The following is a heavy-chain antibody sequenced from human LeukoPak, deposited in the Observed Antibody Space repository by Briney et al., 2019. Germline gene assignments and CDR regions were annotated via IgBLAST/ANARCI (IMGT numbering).Heavy chain of an antibody. CDR3: ARSGDYYDSSGYYKERNWFDP. CDR2: INPNSGGK. Sequence: ASVKVSCKASGYTFTSYDINWVRQATGQGLEWMGRINPNSGGKNYAQKFQGRVTMTRDTSISTAYMELSRLRSDDTAVYYCARSGDYYDSSGYYKERNWFDPWGQGTLVTVSS. CDR1: GYTFTSYD. D-gene: IGHD3-22*01. V-gene: IGHV1-2*06. J-gene: IGHJ5*02.